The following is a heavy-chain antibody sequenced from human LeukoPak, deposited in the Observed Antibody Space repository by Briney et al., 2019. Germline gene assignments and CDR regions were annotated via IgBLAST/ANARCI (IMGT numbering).Heavy chain of an antibody. J-gene: IGHJ4*02. V-gene: IGHV3-23*01. CDR2: ISGSGGGT. Sequence: GSLLLSCASSGFTFSTYAMSWVRQPPGKGLEWVSLISGSGGGTYYANSVKGRFTISRDNSKNTLYLQMDSLRTEDTAVYYCAKERATTTSFDGGGQGTLMTVSS. D-gene: IGHD1-26*01. CDR1: GFTFSTYA. CDR3: AKERATTTSFDG.